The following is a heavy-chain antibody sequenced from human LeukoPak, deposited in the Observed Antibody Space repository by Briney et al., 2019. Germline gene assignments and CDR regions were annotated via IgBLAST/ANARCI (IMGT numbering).Heavy chain of an antibody. J-gene: IGHJ5*02. Sequence: SETLSLTCAVYGGSFSDHSWIWIRQPPGKGLEWIGEINHGGSTTYNPSLKSRVTISVDTSKYQFSLKLRSVTAADTAVYYCARGGRGVPTARRFKFGDCFDPWGPGTLVTASS. D-gene: IGHD2-2*01. CDR1: GGSFSDHS. CDR3: ARGGRGVPTARRFKFGDCFDP. V-gene: IGHV4-34*01. CDR2: INHGGST.